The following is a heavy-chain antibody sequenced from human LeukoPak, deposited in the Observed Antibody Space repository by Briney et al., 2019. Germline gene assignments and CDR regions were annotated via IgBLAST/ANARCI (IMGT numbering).Heavy chain of an antibody. J-gene: IGHJ6*04. V-gene: IGHV3-48*04. Sequence: GGSLRLSCAASGMTFSSYGMNWVRQAPGKGLEWVSYISSSGSTIYYADSVKGRFTISRDNAKNSLYLQMNSLRAEDTAVYYCAELGITMIGGVWGKGTTVTISS. D-gene: IGHD3-10*02. CDR2: ISSSGSTI. CDR3: AELGITMIGGV. CDR1: GMTFSSYG.